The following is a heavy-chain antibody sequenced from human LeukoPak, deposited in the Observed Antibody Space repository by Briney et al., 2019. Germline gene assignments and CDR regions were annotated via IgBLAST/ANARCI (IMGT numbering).Heavy chain of an antibody. Sequence: GGSLRLSCAASGFTFSSYAMSWVRQAPGKGLEWVSPISGSGSSTYYADSVKGRFTISRDNSKNTLYLQMNSLRAEDTAVYYCAKDLFIVVVPAAILLDYWGQGTLVTVSS. D-gene: IGHD2-2*02. CDR1: GFTFSSYA. CDR3: AKDLFIVVVPAAILLDY. V-gene: IGHV3-23*01. CDR2: ISGSGSST. J-gene: IGHJ4*02.